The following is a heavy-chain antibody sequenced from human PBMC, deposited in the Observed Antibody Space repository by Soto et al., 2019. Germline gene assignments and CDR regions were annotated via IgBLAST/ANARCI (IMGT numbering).Heavy chain of an antibody. V-gene: IGHV1-3*01. D-gene: IGHD6-19*01. CDR1: GYTFTSYA. Sequence: ASVKVSCKASGYTFTSYAMHWVRQAPGQRLEWMGWINAGNGNTKYSQKFQGRVTITRDTSASTAYMELSSLRSEDTAVYYCARGRDDSSCWTESPKYYFDYWGQGTLVTVSS. CDR2: INAGNGNT. CDR3: ARGRDDSSCWTESPKYYFDY. J-gene: IGHJ4*02.